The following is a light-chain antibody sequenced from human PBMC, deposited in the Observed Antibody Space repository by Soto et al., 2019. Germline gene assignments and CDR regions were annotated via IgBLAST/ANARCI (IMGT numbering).Light chain of an antibody. V-gene: IGLV2-11*01. J-gene: IGLJ2*01. CDR2: DVS. CDR3: CSYAGSYTYVV. CDR1: SSDVGGYNY. Sequence: QSVLTQPASVSGSPGQSITISCTGTSSDVGGYNYVSWYQQHPGKAPKVMIFDVSKRPSGVPDRFSGSKSGNTASLTISGLQAEDEADYYCCSYAGSYTYVVFGGGTKLTVL.